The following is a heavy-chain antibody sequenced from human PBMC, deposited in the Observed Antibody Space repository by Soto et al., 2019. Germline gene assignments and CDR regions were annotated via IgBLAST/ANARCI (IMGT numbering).Heavy chain of an antibody. Sequence: QLQLQESGSGLVKPSQTLSLTCAVSGGSISSGGYSWSWIRQPPGKGLEGIGYIYHSGSTYYNPSLKSRVTIAVDRSKYQFSLKLSSVTAADTAVYSCARGQAVAAQHWGQGTLVTVSS. J-gene: IGHJ4*02. CDR1: GGSISSGGYS. CDR3: ARGQAVAAQH. V-gene: IGHV4-30-2*01. CDR2: IYHSGST. D-gene: IGHD2-15*01.